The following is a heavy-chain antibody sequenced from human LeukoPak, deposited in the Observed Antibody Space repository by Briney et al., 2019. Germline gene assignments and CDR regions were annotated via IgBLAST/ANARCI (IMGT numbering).Heavy chain of an antibody. V-gene: IGHV3-7*01. D-gene: IGHD4-17*01. CDR2: IKQDGSGK. J-gene: IGHJ4*02. CDR1: RFTFSNYW. Sequence: GGSLRLSCAASRFTFSNYWMTWVRQAPGKGLEWVANIKQDGSGKYYVDSVKGRFTISRDNAKNSLYLQMNSLRVEDTAVYYCAGAITVNTRDYWGQGTLVTVSS. CDR3: AGAITVNTRDY.